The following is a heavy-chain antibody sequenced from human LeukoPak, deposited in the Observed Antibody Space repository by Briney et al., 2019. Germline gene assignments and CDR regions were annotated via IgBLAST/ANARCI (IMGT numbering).Heavy chain of an antibody. CDR1: GFTFSSYG. D-gene: IGHD3-9*01. CDR2: ISGSGGST. Sequence: GGSLRLSCAASGFTFSSYGMSWVRQAPGKGLEWVSAISGSGGSTYYADSVKGRFTISRDNSKNTLYLQMNSLRAEDTAVYYCAKGPGRLYDILTGNYCYYYYMDVWGKGTTVTISS. CDR3: AKGPGRLYDILTGNYCYYYYMDV. J-gene: IGHJ6*03. V-gene: IGHV3-23*01.